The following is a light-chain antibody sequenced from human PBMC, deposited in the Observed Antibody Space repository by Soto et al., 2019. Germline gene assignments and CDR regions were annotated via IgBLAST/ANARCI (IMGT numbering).Light chain of an antibody. CDR2: DAS. J-gene: IGKJ4*01. CDR3: QQYDNLPLT. CDR1: QDISNY. V-gene: IGKV1-33*01. Sequence: DIQMTQSPSSLSASVGDRFTITCHASQDISNYLNWYQQKPGKAPKLLIYDASNLETGVPSRFSGSGSGTDFTFTISSLQPEDIATYYCQQYDNLPLTFGGGTKV.